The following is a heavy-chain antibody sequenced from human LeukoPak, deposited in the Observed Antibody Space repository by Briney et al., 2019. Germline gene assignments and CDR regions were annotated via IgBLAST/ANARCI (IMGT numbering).Heavy chain of an antibody. CDR2: INPNSGGT. V-gene: IGHV1-2*02. CDR3: ARSIVVVPPTYYHNYGMDV. D-gene: IGHD2-2*01. J-gene: IGHJ6*02. Sequence: ASVKVSCEASGYTFTGYYMHWVRQAPGQGLEWMGWINPNSGGTNYAQKFQGRVTMTRDTSISTAYMELSRLTSDDTALYYCARSIVVVPPTYYHNYGMDVWGQGTTVTVSS. CDR1: GYTFTGYY.